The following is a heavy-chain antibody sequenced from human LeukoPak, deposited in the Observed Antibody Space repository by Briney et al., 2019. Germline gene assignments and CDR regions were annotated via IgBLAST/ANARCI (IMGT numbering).Heavy chain of an antibody. D-gene: IGHD1-26*01. Sequence: GGSLRLSCEASGFTFSDYWMSWVRQAPGKGLEWVANINHDGRETYYADSVKGRFTISRDNAKNSLFLQMNSLRVEDTAVYYCARAGGPGTVDYWGQGTLLTVSS. CDR2: INHDGRET. V-gene: IGHV3-7*03. J-gene: IGHJ4*02. CDR3: ARAGGPGTVDY. CDR1: GFTFSDYW.